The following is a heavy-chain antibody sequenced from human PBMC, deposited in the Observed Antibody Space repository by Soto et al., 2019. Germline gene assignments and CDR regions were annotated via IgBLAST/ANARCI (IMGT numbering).Heavy chain of an antibody. V-gene: IGHV3-23*01. Sequence: EVKLLESGGDLVQPGGPLRLSCVASGFTYSSYAMSWVRQAPGKGLEWVSTITGGADNTHYADSVKGRFTISRDNSRNTLSLQMNSLRVEDTAVYHCAKGRLAVAAPYTWFDPWGLGTLVTVSS. CDR2: ITGGADNT. J-gene: IGHJ5*02. D-gene: IGHD6-19*01. CDR1: GFTYSSYA. CDR3: AKGRLAVAAPYTWFDP.